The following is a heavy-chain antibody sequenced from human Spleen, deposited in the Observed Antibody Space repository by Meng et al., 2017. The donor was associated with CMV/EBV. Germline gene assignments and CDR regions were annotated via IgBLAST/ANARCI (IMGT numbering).Heavy chain of an antibody. CDR1: SISRCGYS. Sequence: SISRCGYSWNWFRQHPGKGLEWIGYIFHSGSTYYNPSLKSRVTISLDTSGNQFSLSLTSVTAADTAVYYCARAPYYYDSSAYPNWFDPWGQGTLVTVSS. CDR3: ARAPYYYDSSAYPNWFDP. D-gene: IGHD3-22*01. V-gene: IGHV4-31*02. CDR2: IFHSGST. J-gene: IGHJ5*02.